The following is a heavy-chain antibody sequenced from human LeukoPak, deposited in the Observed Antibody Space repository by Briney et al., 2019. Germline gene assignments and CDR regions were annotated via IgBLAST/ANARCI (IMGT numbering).Heavy chain of an antibody. J-gene: IGHJ4*02. CDR1: GFRFSNSW. CDR2: MKTDGTRI. D-gene: IGHD3-10*01. V-gene: IGHV3-74*01. CDR3: ARGADHGGSYYPD. Sequence: GGSLRLSCAASGFRFSNSWMYWVRQGPGKGPVWVSRMKTDGTRIEYADSVKGRFTISRDNAKNTLFLQLSSLRVEDTAVYYCARGADHGGSYYPDWGQGTRVTVSS.